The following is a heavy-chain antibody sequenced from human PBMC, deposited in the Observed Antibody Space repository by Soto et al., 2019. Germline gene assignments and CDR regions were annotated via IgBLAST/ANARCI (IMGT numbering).Heavy chain of an antibody. D-gene: IGHD6-13*01. CDR2: IYYSGST. CDR3: ARHSGSSWDPFDS. Sequence: SETLSLTCTVSGGSISSSVFYWGWIRQPPGKGLECIGSIYYSGSTYFNPSLKSRVTISVDTSKNQFSLKLSSVTAADTAVYYCARHSGSSWDPFDSWGQGTLVTVSS. CDR1: GGSISSSVFY. J-gene: IGHJ4*02. V-gene: IGHV4-39*01.